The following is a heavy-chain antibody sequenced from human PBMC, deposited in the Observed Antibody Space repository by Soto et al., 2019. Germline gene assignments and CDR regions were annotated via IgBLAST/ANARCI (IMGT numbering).Heavy chain of an antibody. V-gene: IGHV1-69*06. D-gene: IGHD3-22*01. Sequence: SVKVSCKASEDTFRNYAISWVRQAPGQKLEWMGGLIPIFGTANYAQKLQGRVTITADTSANTVYSELSSLSSEDTAVYYCASTKYDSSAYYYRYLGLCCRSTLVTVST. J-gene: IGHJ2*01. CDR3: ASTKYDSSAYYYRYLGL. CDR1: EDTFRNYA. CDR2: LIPIFGTA.